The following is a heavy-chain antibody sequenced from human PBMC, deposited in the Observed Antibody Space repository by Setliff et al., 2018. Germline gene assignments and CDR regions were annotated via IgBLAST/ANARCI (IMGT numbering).Heavy chain of an antibody. CDR3: ARVPQEALYYYDRGHYIDY. CDR2: ISPHTGVT. J-gene: IGHJ4*02. D-gene: IGHD3-22*01. V-gene: IGHV1-2*02. Sequence: RASVKVSCKASGYPLTAYYIHWVRQAPGQGLEWMGWISPHTGVTNSAQNFQGRVAMPRDTSINTAYMELSSLRYDDTAVYYCARVPQEALYYYDRGHYIDYWGQGTLVTVSS. CDR1: GYPLTAYY.